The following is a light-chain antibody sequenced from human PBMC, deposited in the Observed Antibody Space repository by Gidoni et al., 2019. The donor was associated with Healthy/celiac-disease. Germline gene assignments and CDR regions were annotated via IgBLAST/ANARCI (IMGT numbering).Light chain of an antibody. CDR3: SSDTSSSTHLV. CDR2: EVS. Sequence: QSALTQPASVSGSPGPSITISCTGTSSDVGGYNYVSWYQQHPGKAPKLMIYEVSNRPSGVSKRFSGSKSGNTATLTISGLQAEDEADYYCSSDTSSSTHLVFGGGTKLTVL. CDR1: SSDVGGYNY. J-gene: IGLJ2*01. V-gene: IGLV2-14*01.